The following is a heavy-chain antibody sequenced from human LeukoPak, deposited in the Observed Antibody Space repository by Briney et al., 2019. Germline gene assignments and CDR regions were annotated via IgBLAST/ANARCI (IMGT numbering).Heavy chain of an antibody. CDR2: IYYSGST. CDR1: GGSISSGGYY. D-gene: IGHD2-21*02. Sequence: SQTLSLTCTVSGGSISSGGYYWSWVRQHPGKGLEWIGYIYYSGSTYYNPSLKSRVTISVDTSKNQFSLKMSSVTAADTAVYFCARRGGGDFIDNWGQGALVTVSS. V-gene: IGHV4-31*03. J-gene: IGHJ4*02. CDR3: ARRGGGDFIDN.